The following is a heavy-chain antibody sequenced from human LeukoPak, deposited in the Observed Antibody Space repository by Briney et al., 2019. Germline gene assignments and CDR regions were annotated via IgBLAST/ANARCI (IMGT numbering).Heavy chain of an antibody. J-gene: IGHJ4*02. Sequence: PGGSLRLSCAASGFTFSSYSMNWVRQAPGRGLEWVSHISSSGRNIYYADSVKGRFTISRDNAKNSLYLQMNSLRAEDTAVYYCARASRLTGTTLWGQGTLVTVSS. CDR3: ARASRLTGTTL. CDR1: GFTFSSYS. V-gene: IGHV3-48*04. D-gene: IGHD1-7*01. CDR2: ISSSGRNI.